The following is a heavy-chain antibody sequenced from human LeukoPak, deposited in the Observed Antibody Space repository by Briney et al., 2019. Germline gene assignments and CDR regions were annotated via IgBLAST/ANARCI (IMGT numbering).Heavy chain of an antibody. V-gene: IGHV3-48*04. CDR3: ARDAPSYYYYDSSGYSPLDY. CDR1: GFTFSSYS. CDR2: ISGSGSAM. J-gene: IGHJ4*02. D-gene: IGHD3-22*01. Sequence: PGGSLRLSCAASGFTFSSYSMNWVRRAPGKGLEWVSYISGSGSAMYYADSVKGRFTISRDNAKNSLYLQMNSLRAEDTAVYYCARDAPSYYYYDSSGYSPLDYWGQGTLVTVSS.